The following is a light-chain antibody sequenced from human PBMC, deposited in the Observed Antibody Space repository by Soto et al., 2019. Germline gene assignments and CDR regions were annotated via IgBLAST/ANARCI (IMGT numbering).Light chain of an antibody. Sequence: DIQMTQSPSTLSASVGDRVTITCRASQSLSSWLAWYQQKPGKAPKLLIYDASSLESGVPSRFSGSGSGTEFTLTISSLQPDDFATDYCQQYNSYPWTSGQGTKVEIK. V-gene: IGKV1-5*01. J-gene: IGKJ1*01. CDR3: QQYNSYPWT. CDR1: QSLSSW. CDR2: DAS.